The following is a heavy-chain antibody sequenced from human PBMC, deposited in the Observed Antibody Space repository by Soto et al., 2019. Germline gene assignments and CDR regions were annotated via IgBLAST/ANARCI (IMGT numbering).Heavy chain of an antibody. Sequence: SETLSLTCTVSGGSISSGDYYWSWIRQPPGKGLVWIGYIYYSGSTYYNPSLKIRVTISVDTSKNQFSLKLSFVTAADTAVYYCARVRVGRGSWYGFDYWGKGTLVNVSS. CDR2: IYYSGST. CDR3: ARVRVGRGSWYGFDY. D-gene: IGHD6-13*01. CDR1: GGSISSGDYY. V-gene: IGHV4-30-4*01. J-gene: IGHJ4*02.